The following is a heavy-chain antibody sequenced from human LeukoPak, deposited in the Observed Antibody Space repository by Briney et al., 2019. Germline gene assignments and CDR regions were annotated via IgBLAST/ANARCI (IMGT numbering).Heavy chain of an antibody. CDR1: GFTFSSYW. CDR3: ARAEVVVVTAGSYYMDV. J-gene: IGHJ6*03. Sequence: QAGGSLRLSCAASGFTFSSYWMSWVRQAPGKGLEWGANINKDGSEKYYVDSVKGRFTISRDNAKDSLYLQMTSRRAEDTAVYYCARAEVVVVTAGSYYMDVWGKGTTVTISS. V-gene: IGHV3-7*01. CDR2: INKDGSEK. D-gene: IGHD2-21*02.